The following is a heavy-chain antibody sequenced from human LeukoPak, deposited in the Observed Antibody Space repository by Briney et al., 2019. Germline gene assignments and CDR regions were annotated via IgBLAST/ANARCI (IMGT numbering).Heavy chain of an antibody. CDR3: ARETNLLLRGSAFDI. D-gene: IGHD1-26*01. Sequence: GGSLRLSCAASEFTFSSYAMNWVRQAPGKGLEWVSSISSSSNYIYYADSVKGRFTISRDNAKNSLYLQMNSLRAEDTAVYYCARETNLLLRGSAFDIWGQGTMVTVSS. J-gene: IGHJ3*02. V-gene: IGHV3-21*01. CDR2: ISSSSNYI. CDR1: EFTFSSYA.